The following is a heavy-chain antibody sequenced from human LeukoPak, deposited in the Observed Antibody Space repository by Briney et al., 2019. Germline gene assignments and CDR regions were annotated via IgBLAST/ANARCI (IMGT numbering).Heavy chain of an antibody. D-gene: IGHD6-19*01. J-gene: IGHJ1*01. V-gene: IGHV1-18*01. CDR1: GYTFTSYG. CDR3: ARGGQQWLVLSPAEYFQH. Sequence: ASVKVSCKASGYTFTSYGISWVRQAPGQGLEWMGWISAYNGNTNYAQKLQGRVTMTTDTSTSTAYMEPRSLRSDDTAVYYCARGGQQWLVLSPAEYFQHWGQGTLVTVSS. CDR2: ISAYNGNT.